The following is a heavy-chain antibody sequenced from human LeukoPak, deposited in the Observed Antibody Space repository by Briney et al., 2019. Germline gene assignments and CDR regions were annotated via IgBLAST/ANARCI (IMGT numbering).Heavy chain of an antibody. Sequence: GASVKVSCKASGYTFTGYYIHWVRQAPGQGLEWMGCINPNSDGTKYSQKFQGRVTMTRDTSISTAYMELRSLRSDDTAVYYCARGVGYCSGGSCYYYYYYMDVWGKGTTVTISS. CDR3: ARGVGYCSGGSCYYYYYYMDV. V-gene: IGHV1-2*02. D-gene: IGHD2-15*01. CDR2: INPNSDGT. CDR1: GYTFTGYY. J-gene: IGHJ6*03.